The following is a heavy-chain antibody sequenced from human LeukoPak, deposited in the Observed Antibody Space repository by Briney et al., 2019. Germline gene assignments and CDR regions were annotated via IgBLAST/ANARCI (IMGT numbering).Heavy chain of an antibody. J-gene: IGHJ5*02. Sequence: SETLSLTCTVSGGSISISSYSYYWGWIRQPPGKGLEWIGSIYYSGTTYYNPSLESRVTISLDTSKKQFSLKLNSVTAADTAVYYCAREYTSSSYDPWGQGTLVTASS. CDR3: AREYTSSSYDP. CDR2: IYYSGTT. D-gene: IGHD6-6*01. CDR1: GGSISISSYSYY. V-gene: IGHV4-39*07.